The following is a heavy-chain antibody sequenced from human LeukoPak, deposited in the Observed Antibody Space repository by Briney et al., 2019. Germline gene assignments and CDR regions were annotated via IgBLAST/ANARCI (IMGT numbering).Heavy chain of an antibody. CDR3: AREGTAGTNLNWFDP. D-gene: IGHD1-1*01. V-gene: IGHV4-59*01. CDR1: GGSISSYY. Sequence: KTSETLSLTCTVSGGSISSYYWSWIRQPPGKGLEWIGYIPYSGSTNFNPSLKSRVTISVDTSKNQFSLKLSSVTAADTAVYYCAREGTAGTNLNWFDPWGPGTLVTVSS. J-gene: IGHJ5*02. CDR2: IPYSGST.